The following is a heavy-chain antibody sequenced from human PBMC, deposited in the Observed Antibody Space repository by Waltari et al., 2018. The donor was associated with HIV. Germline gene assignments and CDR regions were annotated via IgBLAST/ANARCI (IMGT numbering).Heavy chain of an antibody. J-gene: IGHJ4*02. V-gene: IGHV4-34*01. D-gene: IGHD6-13*01. CDR3: ASHEYSSSLGY. CDR2: INHSGST. Sequence: QVQLQQWGAGLLKPSETLSLTCAVYGGSFSGYYWTWIRQPPGKGLEWIGEINHSGSTNYNPSLKSRVTISVDTSKNQFSLKLSSVTAADTAVYYCASHEYSSSLGYWGQGTLVTVSS. CDR1: GGSFSGYY.